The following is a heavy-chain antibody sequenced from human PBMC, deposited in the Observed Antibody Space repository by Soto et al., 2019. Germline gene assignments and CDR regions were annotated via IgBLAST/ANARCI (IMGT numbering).Heavy chain of an antibody. Sequence: LCGGSISSGGYYWSWIRQHPGKGLEWIGYIYYSGSTYYNPSLKSRVTISVDTSKNQFSLKLSSVTAADTAVYYCARDLSGSYFPYLQHWGQGTLVTVSS. J-gene: IGHJ1*01. D-gene: IGHD1-26*01. CDR1: GGSISSGGYY. CDR3: ARDLSGSYFPYLQH. V-gene: IGHV4-31*02. CDR2: IYYSGST.